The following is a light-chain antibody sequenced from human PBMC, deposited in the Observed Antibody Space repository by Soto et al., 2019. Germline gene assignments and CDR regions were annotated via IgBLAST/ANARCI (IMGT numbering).Light chain of an antibody. J-gene: IGKJ4*01. CDR3: QQYHSYPAT. CDR1: QDISNF. CDR2: GAS. Sequence: DIQMTQSQSSLSASVGDRVTITCRASQDISNFLAWFHQAPGKAPKSLIYGASSLQSGVPSKFSGSGSGTEFTLTISSLQPEDFGTYYCQQYHSYPATFGGGTKVEIQ. V-gene: IGKV1-16*02.